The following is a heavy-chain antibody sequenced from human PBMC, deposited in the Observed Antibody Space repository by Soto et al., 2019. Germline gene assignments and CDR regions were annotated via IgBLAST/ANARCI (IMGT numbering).Heavy chain of an antibody. CDR3: AREWSSGYFAFRRLFDP. J-gene: IGHJ5*02. V-gene: IGHV4-31*03. CDR2: IYYSGST. Sequence: QVQLQESGPGLVKPSQTLSLTCTVSGGSISSGGYYWSWIRQHPGKGLEWIGYIYYSGSTYYNPSLKSRVTIPVDTSKSQFSRKLSAVTAADTAVYYCAREWSSGYFAFRRLFDPLGQGTLVTVSS. D-gene: IGHD3-22*01. CDR1: GGSISSGGYY.